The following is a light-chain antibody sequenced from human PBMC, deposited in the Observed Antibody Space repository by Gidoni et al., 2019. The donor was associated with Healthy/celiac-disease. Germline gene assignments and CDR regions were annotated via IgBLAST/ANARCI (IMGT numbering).Light chain of an antibody. V-gene: IGLV3-21*02. CDR1: NIGSKR. CDR2: DDS. CDR3: QVWDSSSDHPVV. J-gene: IGLJ2*01. Sequence: SSVLTQPPSVSVAPGQTDRITCGGNNIGSKRVHWYQQKPGQAPVLVVYDDSDRPSGIPERFSGSNSGNTATLTISRVEAGDEADYYCQVWDSSSDHPVVFGGGTKLTVL.